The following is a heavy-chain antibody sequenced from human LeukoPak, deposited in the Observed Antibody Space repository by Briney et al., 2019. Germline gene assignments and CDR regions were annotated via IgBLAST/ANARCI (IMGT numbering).Heavy chain of an antibody. CDR1: GGSISSYY. CDR2: IYYSGST. V-gene: IGHV4-59*01. Sequence: SETLSLTCTVSGGSISSYYWSWIRQPPGKGLEWIGYIYYSGSTNYNPSLKSRVTISVDTSKNQFSLKLSSVTAADTAVYYCARNYYDGSGYIRDAFDIWGQGTMVTVSS. CDR3: ARNYYDGSGYIRDAFDI. D-gene: IGHD3-22*01. J-gene: IGHJ3*02.